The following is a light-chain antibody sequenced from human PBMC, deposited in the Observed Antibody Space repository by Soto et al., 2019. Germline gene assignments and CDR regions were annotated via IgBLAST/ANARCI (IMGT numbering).Light chain of an antibody. Sequence: QSVLTQPPSVSGAPGQRVTISCTGSSSNIGAGYDVHWYQQLPGTAPKLLIYGNSNRPSGVPDRFSGSKSGTSASLAITGLQAEEEADYYCQSYDSSLSGSRDVVFGGGTKLTVL. CDR3: QSYDSSLSGSRDVV. CDR2: GNS. J-gene: IGLJ2*01. CDR1: SSNIGAGYD. V-gene: IGLV1-40*01.